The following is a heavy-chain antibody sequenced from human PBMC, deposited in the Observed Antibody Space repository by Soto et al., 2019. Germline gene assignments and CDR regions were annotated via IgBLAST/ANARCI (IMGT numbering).Heavy chain of an antibody. CDR2: IYSNGDE. D-gene: IGHD3-16*01. CDR3: AHSTGDMIGLVNY. CDR1: GLSLRTNGVG. V-gene: IGHV2-5*01. Sequence: ESGPTLVNPTQTLTLTCTVSGLSLRTNGVGVGWIRQPPGKAPEWLALIYSNGDERYSPSLRSRLSITKDTSKNQVVLTMTNMDFVDTATYFCAHSTGDMIGLVNYWGQGTLVTVSS. J-gene: IGHJ4*02.